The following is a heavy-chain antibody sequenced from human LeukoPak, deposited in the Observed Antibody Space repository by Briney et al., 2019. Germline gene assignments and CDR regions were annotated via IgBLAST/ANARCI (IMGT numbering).Heavy chain of an antibody. D-gene: IGHD1-26*01. CDR3: ARLGKAGATGY. J-gene: IGHJ4*02. CDR1: GGSISSGSYY. V-gene: IGHV4-61*02. Sequence: SETLSLTCTVSGGSISSGSYYWSWIRQPAGKGLEWIGRIYTSGSTNYNPSLKSRVTISVDTSKNQFSLKLSSVTAADTAVYYCARLGKAGATGYWGQGTLVTVSS. CDR2: IYTSGST.